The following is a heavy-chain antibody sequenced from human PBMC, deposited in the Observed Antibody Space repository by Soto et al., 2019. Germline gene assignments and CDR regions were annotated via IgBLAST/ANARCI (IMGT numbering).Heavy chain of an antibody. J-gene: IGHJ3*02. CDR1: GYTFTGYY. Sequence: QVQLVQSGAEVKKPGASVKVSCKASGYTFTGYYMHWVRQAPGQGLEWMGWINPNSGGTNYAQKFQGWDTMTRDTSISTAYMELSRLRSDDTAVYYCARDVIGEQNDAFDIWGQGTMVTVSS. V-gene: IGHV1-2*04. CDR2: INPNSGGT. D-gene: IGHD3-10*01. CDR3: ARDVIGEQNDAFDI.